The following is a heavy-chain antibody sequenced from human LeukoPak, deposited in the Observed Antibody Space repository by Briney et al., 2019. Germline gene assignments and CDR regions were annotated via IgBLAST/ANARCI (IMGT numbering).Heavy chain of an antibody. Sequence: SETLSLTCSVSGASINNYCWNWIRQPPGKGLEWIGYVYYTGSTNHNPSLKSRLTLSLDTSKNQLSLRLSSVTAADTAVYYCARYSDHGLDVWGQGATVTVSS. CDR3: ARYSDHGLDV. V-gene: IGHV4-59*12. CDR1: GASINNYC. J-gene: IGHJ6*02. CDR2: VYYTGST.